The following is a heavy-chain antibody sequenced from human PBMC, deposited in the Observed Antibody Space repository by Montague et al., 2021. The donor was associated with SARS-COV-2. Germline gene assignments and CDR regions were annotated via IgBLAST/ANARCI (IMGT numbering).Heavy chain of an antibody. D-gene: IGHD3-3*01. CDR1: GVSVSNAYYH. CDR3: ARGSGHSADYYYYGMDV. V-gene: IGHV4-61*01. J-gene: IGHJ6*02. CDR2: IYYSGST. Sequence: SETLSLTCTVSGVSVSNAYYHWSWIRQPPGKGLEWIGDIYYSGSTNYNPSLKSRVTISVDTSKNQFSLKLSSVTAADTAVYHCARGSGHSADYYYYGMDVWGQGTTVTVSS.